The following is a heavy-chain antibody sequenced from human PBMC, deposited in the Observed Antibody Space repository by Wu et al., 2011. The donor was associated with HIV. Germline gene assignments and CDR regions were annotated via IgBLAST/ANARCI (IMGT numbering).Heavy chain of an antibody. J-gene: IGHJ4*02. V-gene: IGHV1-2*02. D-gene: IGHD1-26*01. CDR2: INPNTGDT. CDR3: AREQVGATGEN. CDR1: GYTFTTYY. Sequence: QVQLVQSGAEVKKPGASVRVSCKTSGYTFTTYYIHWVRQAPGQGLEWMGWINPNTGDTYYVQKFQGRVTMTRDTSITTAYMELTRLTSDDTAVYYCAREQVGATGENWGQGTLVTVSS.